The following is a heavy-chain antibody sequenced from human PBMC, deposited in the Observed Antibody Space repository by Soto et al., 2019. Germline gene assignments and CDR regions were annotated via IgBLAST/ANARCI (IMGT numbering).Heavy chain of an antibody. CDR1: GGTFSSYA. V-gene: IGHV1-69*01. Sequence: QVQLVQSGAEVKKPGSSVKVSCKASGGTFSSYAISWVRQAPGQGLEWMGGIIPIFGTANYAQKFQGRVTITADEPTSTAYMELSSLRSEDTAVYYCAREHTIFGVAPNWFDPWGQGTLVTVSS. D-gene: IGHD3-3*01. CDR2: IIPIFGTA. CDR3: AREHTIFGVAPNWFDP. J-gene: IGHJ5*02.